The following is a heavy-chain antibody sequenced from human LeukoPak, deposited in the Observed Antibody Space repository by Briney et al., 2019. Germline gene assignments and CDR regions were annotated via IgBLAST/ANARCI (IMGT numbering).Heavy chain of an antibody. V-gene: IGHV5-51*01. CDR3: ASTGYYGSGSYCTPFDC. CDR2: IYPGDSDT. CDR1: GYRFTSYW. Sequence: GESLKISCKGSGYRFTSYWIGWVRQMPGKGLEWMGIIYPGDSDTRYSPSFQGQAPTSADKSISTAYLQWSSLKASDPAMYYCASTGYYGSGSYCTPFDCGGQGTLVTVS. D-gene: IGHD3-10*01. J-gene: IGHJ4*02.